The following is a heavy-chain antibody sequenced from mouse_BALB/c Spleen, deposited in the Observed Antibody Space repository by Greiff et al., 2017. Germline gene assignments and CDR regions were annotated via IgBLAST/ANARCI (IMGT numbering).Heavy chain of an antibody. V-gene: IGHV5-9-4*01. J-gene: IGHJ4*01. D-gene: IGHD1-1*01. Sequence: EVQLVESGGGLVKPGGSLKLSCAASGFTFSSYAMSWVRQSPEKRLAWVAEISSGGSYTYYPDTVTGRFTISRDNAKNTLYLEMSSLRSEDTAMYYCARDYGSSLYAMDYWGQGTSVTVSS. CDR1: GFTFSSYA. CDR3: ARDYGSSLYAMDY. CDR2: ISSGGSYT.